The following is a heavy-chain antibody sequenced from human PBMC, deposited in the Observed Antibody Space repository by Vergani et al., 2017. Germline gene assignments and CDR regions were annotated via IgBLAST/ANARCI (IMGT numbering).Heavy chain of an antibody. CDR1: GGSFTSYH. V-gene: IGHV4-34*01. J-gene: IGHJ6*03. Sequence: QVQLQQWGGGLLKPSETLSLTCVVNGGSFTSYHWTWIRQSPGEGLEWVGDIDHTGRPDYNPSFKSRLTMSVDKSLSQYALTLNSVTATDTAIYFCARVNTETNGHLYYYYYMDVWGQGTVVTVS. CDR3: ARVNTETNGHLYYYYYMDV. CDR2: IDHTGRP. D-gene: IGHD4-11*01.